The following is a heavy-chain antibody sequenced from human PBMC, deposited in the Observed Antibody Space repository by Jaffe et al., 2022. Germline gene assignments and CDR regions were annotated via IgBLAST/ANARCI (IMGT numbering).Heavy chain of an antibody. Sequence: EVQLLESGGGLVQPGGSLRLSCAASGFTFSSYAMSWVRQAPGKGLEWVSAISGSGGSTYYADSVKGRFTISRDNSKNTLYLQMNSLRAEDTAVYYCANALYDLGYCSGGSCYPGNCWGQGTLVTVSS. J-gene: IGHJ4*02. CDR3: ANALYDLGYCSGGSCYPGNC. V-gene: IGHV3-23*01. D-gene: IGHD2-15*01. CDR1: GFTFSSYA. CDR2: ISGSGGST.